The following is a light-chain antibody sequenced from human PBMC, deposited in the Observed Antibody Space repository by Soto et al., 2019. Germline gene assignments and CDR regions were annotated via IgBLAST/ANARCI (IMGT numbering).Light chain of an antibody. CDR2: GAS. CDR3: QQYGSLSWT. J-gene: IGKJ1*01. V-gene: IGKV3-20*01. Sequence: ESVLTQSPCTLSLSPGERATLSCRASQSVSSNYLAWYQQKPGQAPRLLIYGASSRATGIPDRFSGSGSGTDFTLTISRLKPEDFAVYYCQQYGSLSWTFGQGTKVDIK. CDR1: QSVSSNY.